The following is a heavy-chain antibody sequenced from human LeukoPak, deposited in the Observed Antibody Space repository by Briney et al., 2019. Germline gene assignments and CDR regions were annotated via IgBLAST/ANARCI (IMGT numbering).Heavy chain of an antibody. D-gene: IGHD6-13*01. J-gene: IGHJ4*02. CDR3: ARYIGSSWTYYYFDY. CDR2: IYPGDSDT. Sequence: GESLKISCKGSGYSFTSYWIGWVRQMPGKGLEWMWIIYPGDSDTRYSPSFQGQVTISADKSISTAYLQWSSLKASDTAMYYCARYIGSSWTYYYFDYWGQGTLVTVSS. CDR1: GYSFTSYW. V-gene: IGHV5-51*03.